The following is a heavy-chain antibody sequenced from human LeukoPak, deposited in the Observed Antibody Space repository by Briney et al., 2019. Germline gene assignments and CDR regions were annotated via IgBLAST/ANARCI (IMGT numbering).Heavy chain of an antibody. V-gene: IGHV1-69*13. CDR3: ATLDAYYYGSGSYYTPKDY. J-gene: IGHJ4*02. D-gene: IGHD3-10*01. Sequence: SVKVSCKASGGTFSSYAISWVRQAPGQGLEWMGGIIPIFGTANYAQKFQGRVTITADESTSTAYMELSSLRSEDTAVYYCATLDAYYYGSGSYYTPKDYWGQGTLVTVCS. CDR2: IIPIFGTA. CDR1: GGTFSSYA.